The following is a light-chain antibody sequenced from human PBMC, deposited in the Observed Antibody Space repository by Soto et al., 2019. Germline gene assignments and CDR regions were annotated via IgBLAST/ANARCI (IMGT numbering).Light chain of an antibody. J-gene: IGLJ2*01. CDR2: NYV. Sequence: QAVVTQPPSVSGAPGQRVTISCAGTSSNIGAGYGVHRYQQLPGRAPKLLIHNYVNRPSGVPDRFSGSKSGTSASLAITGLQGEDEGDYYCQSYDSNLSGSLFGGGTKLTVL. V-gene: IGLV1-40*01. CDR3: QSYDSNLSGSL. CDR1: SSNIGAGYG.